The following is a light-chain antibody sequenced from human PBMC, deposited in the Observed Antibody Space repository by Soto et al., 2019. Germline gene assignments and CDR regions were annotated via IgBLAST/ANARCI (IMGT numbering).Light chain of an antibody. CDR2: TSG. Sequence: DIHMTQSPSSLSASVGDRVTVSCRASQRITTYVNWYQQKPGEAPKLLITTSGTLQRGVPSRFSGSGSGTYFTLTISSLQPADFATYFCQQTYSTPYTFGQGTKLEIK. CDR3: QQTYSTPYT. V-gene: IGKV1-39*01. CDR1: QRITTY. J-gene: IGKJ2*01.